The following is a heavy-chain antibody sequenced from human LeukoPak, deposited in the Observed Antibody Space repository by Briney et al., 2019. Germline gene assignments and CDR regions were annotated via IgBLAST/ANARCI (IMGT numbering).Heavy chain of an antibody. CDR1: GGSISSYY. Sequence: SSETLSPTCTVSGGSISSYYWSWIRQPPVKGLEWIGYIYYSGSTNYNPSLKSRVTISVDTSKNQFSLKLSSVTAADTAVYYCARNRYGMDVWGQGTTVTVSS. CDR3: ARNRYGMDV. V-gene: IGHV4-59*08. J-gene: IGHJ6*02. CDR2: IYYSGST.